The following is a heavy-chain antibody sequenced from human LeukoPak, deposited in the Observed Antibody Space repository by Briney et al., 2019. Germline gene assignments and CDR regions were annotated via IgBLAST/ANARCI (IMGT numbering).Heavy chain of an antibody. J-gene: IGHJ5*02. V-gene: IGHV3-23*01. D-gene: IGHD2-15*01. CDR1: GFTFSNYA. CDR2: ITSSGGTT. Sequence: AGGSLRLSCAASGFTFSNYAMSWVRQAPGKGLEWVSAITSSGGTTYYADSVKGRFTISRDNSKNTLYLQMNSLRAEDAAVYYCAKDLASYCSGSRCYMGWFDPWGQGTLVTVSS. CDR3: AKDLASYCSGSRCYMGWFDP.